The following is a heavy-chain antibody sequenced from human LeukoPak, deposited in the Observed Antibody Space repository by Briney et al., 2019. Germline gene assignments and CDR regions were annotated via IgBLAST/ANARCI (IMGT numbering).Heavy chain of an antibody. V-gene: IGHV3-23*01. D-gene: IGHD2-2*01. CDR1: GFTFSSYA. CDR2: ISGSGGST. Sequence: PGGSLRLSCAASGFTFSSYAMSWVRQAPGKGLEWVSAISGSGGSTYYADSVKGRFTISRDNSKNTLYLQMNSLRAEDTAVYYCAKERYIVVVLAAMVDYWGQGTLVTVSS. J-gene: IGHJ4*02. CDR3: AKERYIVVVLAAMVDY.